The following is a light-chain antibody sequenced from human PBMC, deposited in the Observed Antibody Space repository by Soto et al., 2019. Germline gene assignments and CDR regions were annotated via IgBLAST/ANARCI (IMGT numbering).Light chain of an antibody. CDR3: QQYGTSPKP. J-gene: IGKJ1*01. V-gene: IGKV3-20*01. CDR2: GAF. CDR1: QSVGGNS. Sequence: ELVCTPSPATLSLSPVTLAPLSCRASQSVGGNSLAWYQQTPGQAPRLLIYGAFTRATGLPDRFSGSGSGTDFTLNTSSLEPEDFAVYYCQQYGTSPKPVGQGTELNI.